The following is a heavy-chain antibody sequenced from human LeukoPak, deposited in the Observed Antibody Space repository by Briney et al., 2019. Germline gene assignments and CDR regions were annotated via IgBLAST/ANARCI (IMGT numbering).Heavy chain of an antibody. CDR2: INPSGGGT. V-gene: IGHV1-46*01. Sequence: GASVKVSCKASGYTFTNYYMHWVRQAPGQRLEWMGIINPSGGGTSYAQKFQGRLTMTRDTSTTTVYMELSSLRSEDTAMYYCAREGRYYYYYMDVWGKGTTVTVSS. J-gene: IGHJ6*03. CDR3: AREGRYYYYYMDV. CDR1: GYTFTNYY.